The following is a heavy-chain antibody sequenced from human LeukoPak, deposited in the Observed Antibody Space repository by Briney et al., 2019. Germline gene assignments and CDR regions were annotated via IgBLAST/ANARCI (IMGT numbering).Heavy chain of an antibody. CDR1: GFSFSNYW. Sequence: GGSLRLSCAASGFSFSNYWMHWVRQAPGKGLVWVTRMNSDGSATYYADSVQGRFTISRDNAKNALYLQMNSLRAEDTAMYFCAKGPNYFDSWGQGTLVTVSS. CDR3: AKGPNYFDS. J-gene: IGHJ4*02. CDR2: MNSDGSAT. V-gene: IGHV3-74*01.